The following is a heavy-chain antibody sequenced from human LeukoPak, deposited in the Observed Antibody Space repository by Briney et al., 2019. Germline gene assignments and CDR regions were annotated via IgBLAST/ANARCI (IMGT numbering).Heavy chain of an antibody. CDR1: GFTFSSYG. D-gene: IGHD3-10*01. Sequence: GGSLRPSCAASGFTFSSYGMSWVRQGPGKGLEWVSFISGSGRSTNYADSVKGRFTISKDTSKNTVYLQMSSLRADDTAVYYCAKSTGSGILFPNDSWGRGTQVAVSS. CDR3: AKSTGSGILFPNDS. CDR2: ISGSGRST. V-gene: IGHV3-23*01. J-gene: IGHJ5*01.